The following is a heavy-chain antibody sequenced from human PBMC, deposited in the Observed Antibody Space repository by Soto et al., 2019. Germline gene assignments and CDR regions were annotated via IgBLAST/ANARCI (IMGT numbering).Heavy chain of an antibody. CDR1: GFTFSSYA. CDR2: LSSRDSKA. Sequence: EVQLLESGGGLVLPGESLRLSCAASGFTFSSYAMTWVRQTPGKGLDWVSSLSSRDSKAYYADSVKGRFTISRDNSKSKLYLQMNSLRGDDTAIYYCARDWVQRDNWNEGHYWGQGTLVTVSS. D-gene: IGHD1-20*01. CDR3: ARDWVQRDNWNEGHY. V-gene: IGHV3-23*01. J-gene: IGHJ4*02.